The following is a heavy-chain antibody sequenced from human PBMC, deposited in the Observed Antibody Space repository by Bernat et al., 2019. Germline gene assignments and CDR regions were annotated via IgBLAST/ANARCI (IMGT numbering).Heavy chain of an antibody. CDR3: ARHLAVAGTTGTFDY. CDR2: IYYSGST. V-gene: IGHV4-59*08. CDR1: GGSISSYY. D-gene: IGHD6-19*01. Sequence: QVQLQESGPGLVKPSETLSLTCTVSGGSISSYYWSWIRQPPGKGLEWIGYIYYSGSTNYNPSLKSRVTISVDTSKNQFSLKLSSVTAADTAVYYCARHLAVAGTTGTFDYWGQGTLVTVSS. J-gene: IGHJ4*02.